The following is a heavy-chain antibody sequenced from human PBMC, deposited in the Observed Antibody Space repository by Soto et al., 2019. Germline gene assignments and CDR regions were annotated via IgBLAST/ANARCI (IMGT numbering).Heavy chain of an antibody. CDR3: AREVCSSTSCYGPADYYYYYYMDV. J-gene: IGHJ6*03. CDR1: GGSFSGYY. CDR2: INHSGST. Sequence: SETLSLTCAVYGGSFSGYYWSWIRQPPGKGLEWIGEINHSGSTNYNPSLKSRVTISVDTSKNQFSLKLSSVTAADTAVYYCAREVCSSTSCYGPADYYYYYYMDVWGKGTTVTVSS. D-gene: IGHD2-2*01. V-gene: IGHV4-34*01.